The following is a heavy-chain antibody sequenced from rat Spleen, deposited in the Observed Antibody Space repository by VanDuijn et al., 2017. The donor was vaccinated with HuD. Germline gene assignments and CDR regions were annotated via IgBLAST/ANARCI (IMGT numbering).Heavy chain of an antibody. CDR2: INTAGGST. V-gene: IGHV5-31*01. D-gene: IGHD1-12*03. Sequence: EVQLVESGGGLVQPGRSLKLSCVASGFTFNNYGMSWIRQAPGQGLEWVSSINTAGGSTFYPDSVKDRFTISRDNAKSTLYLQMDSLRSEDTANYFCARHHYDGYYHGPVLGVMDAWGQGASVTVSS. J-gene: IGHJ4*01. CDR3: ARHHYDGYYHGPVLGVMDA. CDR1: GFTFNNYG.